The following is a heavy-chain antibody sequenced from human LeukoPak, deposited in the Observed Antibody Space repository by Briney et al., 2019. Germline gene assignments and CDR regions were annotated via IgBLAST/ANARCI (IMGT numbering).Heavy chain of an antibody. CDR3: ARTPPGSGGVITFYDY. V-gene: IGHV3-21*01. CDR2: IDPTSTWR. Sequence: RSPTLSCDSSGLSFGELTMSLVRQAPRKGLEWVSSIDPTSTWRHYAASVNGRFTISRDNAEGSVFLQMHSLGVEDTAVYYCARTPPGSGGVITFYDYWCLAAVVTVYS. D-gene: IGHD3-16*02. J-gene: IGHJ4*02. CDR1: GLSFGELT.